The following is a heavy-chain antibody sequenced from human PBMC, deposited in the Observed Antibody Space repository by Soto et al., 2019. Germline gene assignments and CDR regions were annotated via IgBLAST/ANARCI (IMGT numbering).Heavy chain of an antibody. Sequence: QITLKESGPALVKPTQTLTLTCTFSGFSLSNTGMTVGWNRQPPGKALEWLVLIYWHDDKRYNPSLKNRLTIAKDTSKNQVVLTLTNVGPVDTATYYCARSRFEILTGPFDSWGQGTLVTVSS. CDR1: GFSLSNTGMT. J-gene: IGHJ5*01. CDR3: ARSRFEILTGPFDS. V-gene: IGHV2-5*01. CDR2: IYWHDDK. D-gene: IGHD3-9*01.